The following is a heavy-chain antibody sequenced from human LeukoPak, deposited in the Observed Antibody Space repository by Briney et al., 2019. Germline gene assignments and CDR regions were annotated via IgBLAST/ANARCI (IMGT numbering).Heavy chain of an antibody. CDR2: IYYSGST. CDR1: GGSISSSSYY. V-gene: IGHV4-39*01. CDR3: ARRGYGSGSYYPDY. J-gene: IGHJ4*02. D-gene: IGHD3-10*01. Sequence: PSETLSLTCTVSGGSISSSSYYWGWIRQPPGKGLEWIGSIYYSGSTYYNPSLKSRVTISVDTSKNQFSLKLSSVTAANTAVYYCARRGYGSGSYYPDYWGQGTLVTVSS.